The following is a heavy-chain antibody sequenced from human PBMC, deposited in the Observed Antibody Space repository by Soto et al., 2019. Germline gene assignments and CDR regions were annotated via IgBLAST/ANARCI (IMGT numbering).Heavy chain of an antibody. J-gene: IGHJ6*02. CDR3: ARGPGAPPPHDYGMDV. Sequence: EVQLLESGGGLVQPGGSLRISCAASGFTFSSYVMNWVRQAPGKGLEWVSGIRGSGGDTFYADSVKGRFTISRDNSKNXLDRKMNSLRAEDTAVYYCARGPGAPPPHDYGMDVWGQGTTVTVSS. V-gene: IGHV3-23*01. CDR2: IRGSGGDT. D-gene: IGHD7-27*01. CDR1: GFTFSSYV.